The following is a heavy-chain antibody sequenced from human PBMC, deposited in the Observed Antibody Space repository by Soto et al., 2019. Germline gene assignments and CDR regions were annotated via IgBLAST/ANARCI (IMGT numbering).Heavy chain of an antibody. D-gene: IGHD6-6*01. J-gene: IGHJ3*02. Sequence: PSETLSLTCTVSGGSISSYYWSWIRQPPGKGLEWIGYIYYSGSTNYNPSLKSRVTISVDTSKNRFCLKLSSVTAADTAVYYCAREGADSSFSGTKDAFGIWGQGTMVTVSS. CDR2: IYYSGST. V-gene: IGHV4-59*01. CDR1: GGSISSYY. CDR3: AREGADSSFSGTKDAFGI.